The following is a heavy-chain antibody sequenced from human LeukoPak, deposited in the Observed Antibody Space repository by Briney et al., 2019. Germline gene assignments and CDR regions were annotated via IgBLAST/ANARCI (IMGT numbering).Heavy chain of an antibody. CDR1: GYTFTGYY. V-gene: IGHV1-2*04. Sequence: ASVKVSCKASGYTFTGYYMHWVRQAPGQGLEWMGWINPNSGGTNYAQKFQGWVTMTRDTSISTAYMELSRLRSDDTAVYYCARSIGSGWYRFDYWGQGTMVTVSS. CDR3: ARSIGSGWYRFDY. J-gene: IGHJ3*01. CDR2: INPNSGGT. D-gene: IGHD6-19*01.